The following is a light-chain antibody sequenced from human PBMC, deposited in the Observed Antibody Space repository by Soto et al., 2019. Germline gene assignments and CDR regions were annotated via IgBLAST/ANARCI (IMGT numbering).Light chain of an antibody. CDR3: SSYTSSSTYV. J-gene: IGLJ1*01. CDR1: SSDVGGYKY. CDR2: DVS. Sequence: QSALTQPAFVSGSPGQSITISCTGSSSDVGGYKYVSWYQQYPGKAPKLMIYDVSNRPSGVSNRFSGSKSGNTASLTISGLQAEDEADYYCSSYTSSSTYVFGTGTKLTVL. V-gene: IGLV2-14*01.